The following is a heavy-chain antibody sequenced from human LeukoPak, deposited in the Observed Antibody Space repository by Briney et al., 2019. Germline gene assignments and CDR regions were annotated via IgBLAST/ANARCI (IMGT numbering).Heavy chain of an antibody. CDR1: GYTFTSYG. CDR2: ISAYNGNT. J-gene: IGHJ4*02. V-gene: IGHV1-18*01. Sequence: GASVKVSCKASGYTFTSYGISWVRQAPGQGLEWMGWISAYNGNTNYAQKLQGRVTMTTDTSTSTAYMELRSLRSDDTAVYYCAGSPWRNWSGYYPYPFDYWGQGTLVTVSS. CDR3: AGSPWRNWSGYYPYPFDY. D-gene: IGHD3-3*01.